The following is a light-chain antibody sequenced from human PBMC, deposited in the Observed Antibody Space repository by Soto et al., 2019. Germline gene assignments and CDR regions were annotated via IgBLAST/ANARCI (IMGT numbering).Light chain of an antibody. CDR1: SSDVGGYNF. CDR2: DVS. Sequence: QSALAQPASVSGSPGQSLTISCTGTSSDVGGYNFVSWYQQYPGKAPKLMIYDVSSRPSGISTRFSGSKSGNTASLTISGLQAEDEYDYCCCSYGRNRDVLFGGGTKLTVL. CDR3: CSYGRNRDVL. V-gene: IGLV2-14*03. J-gene: IGLJ2*01.